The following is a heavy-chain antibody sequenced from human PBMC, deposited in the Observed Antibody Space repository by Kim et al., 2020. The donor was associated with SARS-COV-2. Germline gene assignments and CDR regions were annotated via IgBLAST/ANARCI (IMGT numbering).Heavy chain of an antibody. CDR3: AREWDCSGGSCYSVDDAFDI. V-gene: IGHV4-31*03. J-gene: IGHJ3*02. D-gene: IGHD2-15*01. Sequence: SETLSLTCTVSGGSISSGGYYWSWIRQHPGKGLEWIGYIYYSGSTYYNPSLKSRVTISVDTSKNQFSLKLSSVTAADTAVYYCAREWDCSGGSCYSVDDAFDIWGQGTMVTVSS. CDR1: GGSISSGGYY. CDR2: IYYSGST.